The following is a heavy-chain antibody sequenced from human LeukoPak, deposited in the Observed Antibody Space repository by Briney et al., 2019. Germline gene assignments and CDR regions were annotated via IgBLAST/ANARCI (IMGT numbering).Heavy chain of an antibody. J-gene: IGHJ4*02. D-gene: IGHD3-10*01. CDR3: ARGGGSHYEIDY. CDR2: IYHTGII. V-gene: IGHV4-4*02. CDR1: GGSISSNNW. Sequence: SETLSLTCAVSGGSISSNNWWTWVRQPPGKGLEWIGEIYHTGIINYNPSLKSRVTISVDKSMNQFSLRLTSVTAADTAVYFCARGGGSHYEIDYWGQGTLVTVSS.